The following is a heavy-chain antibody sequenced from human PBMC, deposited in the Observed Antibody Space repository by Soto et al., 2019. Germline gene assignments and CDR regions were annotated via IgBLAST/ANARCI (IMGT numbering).Heavy chain of an antibody. Sequence: KTSETLSLTCTVSGGSVTNSSYYWGWIRQSPGKGREWIGSVYYSGRSYSKSAVNSRATISVDTTKNRYSLSLSSRTASETAVYFCVCQRTTVPTQACIDYWGPGALVTVSS. V-gene: IGHV4-39*01. CDR3: VCQRTTVPTQACIDY. D-gene: IGHD4-17*01. CDR1: GGSVTNSSYY. J-gene: IGHJ4*02. CDR2: VYYSGRS.